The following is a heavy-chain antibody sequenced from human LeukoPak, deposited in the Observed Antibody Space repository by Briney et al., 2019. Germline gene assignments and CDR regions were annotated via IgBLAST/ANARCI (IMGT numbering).Heavy chain of an antibody. CDR1: GIIFSNYW. CDR2: INRDGSST. CDR3: ARGGGYSYGSFDY. D-gene: IGHD5-18*01. J-gene: IGHJ4*02. V-gene: IGHV3-74*01. Sequence: PGGSLRLSCAASGIIFSNYWMHWVRQAPGKGLVWVSRINRDGSSTSYADSVKGRFTISRDNAKNTLYLQMNSLRAEDTAVYYCARGGGYSYGSFDYWGREPWSPSPQ.